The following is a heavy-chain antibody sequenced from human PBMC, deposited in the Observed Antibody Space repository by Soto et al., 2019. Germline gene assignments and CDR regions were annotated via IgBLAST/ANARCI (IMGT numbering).Heavy chain of an antibody. J-gene: IGHJ4*02. CDR1: GLSISSYY. V-gene: IGHV4-4*07. Sequence: SETLSLSCTFSGLSISSYYLRLIRQPAGKGLEWIGRIYTSGSTNYNPSLKSRVTMSVDTSKNQFSLKLSSVTAADTAVYYCASTTAMARGYFDYWGQGTLVTVSS. CDR3: ASTTAMARGYFDY. CDR2: IYTSGST. D-gene: IGHD5-18*01.